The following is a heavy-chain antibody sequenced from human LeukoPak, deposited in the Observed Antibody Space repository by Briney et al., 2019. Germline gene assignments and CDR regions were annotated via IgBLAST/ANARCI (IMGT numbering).Heavy chain of an antibody. J-gene: IGHJ4*02. CDR2: IYYTGST. D-gene: IGHD5-18*01. CDR3: ARGSSRLSGYSSS. V-gene: IGHV4-59*01. Sequence: PSETLSLTCSVSGGSISGYYWSWIRQPPGKGLEWIGYIYYTGSTNYNPSLKSRVSISVDTSKNQFSLNVSSVTAADTAAYYCARGSSRLSGYSSSWGQGTLVTVSS. CDR1: GGSISGYY.